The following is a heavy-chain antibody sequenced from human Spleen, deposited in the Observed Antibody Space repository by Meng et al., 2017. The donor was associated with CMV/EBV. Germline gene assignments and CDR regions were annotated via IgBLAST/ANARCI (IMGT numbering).Heavy chain of an antibody. J-gene: IGHJ3*02. CDR1: GFTFDDYA. Sequence: SLKISCAASGFTFDDYAMHWVRQAPGKGLEWVSGISWNSGSIGYADSVKGRFTISRNNSKNTLYLQMYSLRVEDTAVYYCARERCSTTTICYSDDAFDIWGQGTTVTVSS. D-gene: IGHD2/OR15-2a*01. CDR2: ISWNSGSI. CDR3: ARERCSTTTICYSDDAFDI. V-gene: IGHV3-9*01.